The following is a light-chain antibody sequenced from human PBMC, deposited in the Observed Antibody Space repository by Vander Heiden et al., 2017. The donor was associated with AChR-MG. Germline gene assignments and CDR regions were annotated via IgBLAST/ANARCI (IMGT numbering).Light chain of an antibody. CDR1: SGHSSYA. J-gene: IGLJ2*01. Sequence: QLGLTQSPSASPSLRASVKLTCTLSSGHSSYAIAWHQQQPEKGPRYLMKLNSDGSHSKGDGIPDRFSGSSSGAERYLTISSHQSEDEADYYCQTWGTGIHVVFGGGTKLTVL. CDR2: LNSDGSH. V-gene: IGLV4-69*01. CDR3: QTWGTGIHVV.